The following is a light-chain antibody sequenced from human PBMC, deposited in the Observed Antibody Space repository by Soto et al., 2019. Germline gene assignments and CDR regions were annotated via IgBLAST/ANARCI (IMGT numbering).Light chain of an antibody. V-gene: IGKV1-9*01. CDR1: QGISPY. Sequence: DLPLTQSPSLLTASVGDRVTITCRASQGISPYLAWYQQTSGKAPKLLISAASTLQRGVPSRFSGSGSGTQFTLTISSLQPEDFATYYCQQHNTYPLTFGGGTRVEIK. CDR3: QQHNTYPLT. J-gene: IGKJ4*01. CDR2: AAS.